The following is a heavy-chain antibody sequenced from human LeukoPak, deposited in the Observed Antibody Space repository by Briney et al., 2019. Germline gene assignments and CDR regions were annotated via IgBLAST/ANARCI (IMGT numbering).Heavy chain of an antibody. D-gene: IGHD5-18*01. CDR3: ARLTTLDTAMVEDY. Sequence: SETLSLTCTVSGGSISSYYWSWIRQPPGKGLEWIGYIYYSGSTNYNPSLKSRVTISVDTSKNQFSLKLSSVTAADTAVYYCARLTTLDTAMVEDYWGQGPLVTVSS. V-gene: IGHV4-59*01. CDR2: IYYSGST. CDR1: GGSISSYY. J-gene: IGHJ4*02.